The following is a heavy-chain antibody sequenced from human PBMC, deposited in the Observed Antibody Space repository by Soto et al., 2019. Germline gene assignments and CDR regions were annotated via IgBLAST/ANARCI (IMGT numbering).Heavy chain of an antibody. CDR3: ARGYDQSFDY. CDR2: IWYDATNK. Sequence: QVQLVESGGGLVQPGRSLRLSCAASGFTFSIYGMHWVRQAPGKGLEWVAVIWYDATNKYYADSVKDRFTISRDNSKNTMYLQMNRLSAEDTAVYYCARGYDQSFDYWGQGILVTVSS. J-gene: IGHJ4*02. CDR1: GFTFSIYG. D-gene: IGHD5-12*01. V-gene: IGHV3-33*01.